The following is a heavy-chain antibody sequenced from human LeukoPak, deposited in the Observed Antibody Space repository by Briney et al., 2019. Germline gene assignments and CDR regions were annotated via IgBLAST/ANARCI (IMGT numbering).Heavy chain of an antibody. CDR2: ISYDGSNK. Sequence: GGSLRLSCAASGFTFSSYGMHWVRQAPGKGLEWVAVISYDGSNKYYADSVKGRFTISRDNSKDTLCLQMNSLRAEDTAVYYCAKDRDYDSSGYFDYWGQGTLVTVSS. D-gene: IGHD3-22*01. CDR3: AKDRDYDSSGYFDY. J-gene: IGHJ4*02. CDR1: GFTFSSYG. V-gene: IGHV3-30*18.